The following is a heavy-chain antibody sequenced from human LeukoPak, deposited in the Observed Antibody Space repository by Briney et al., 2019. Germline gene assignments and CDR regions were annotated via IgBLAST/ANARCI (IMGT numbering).Heavy chain of an antibody. CDR2: ISGSGGSI. CDR1: GFTFSSYA. D-gene: IGHD2-2*01. CDR3: ARDEFVPAAIFDY. V-gene: IGHV3-23*01. Sequence: GGSLRLSCAASGFTFSSYAMSWVRQAPGKGLEWVSAISGSGGSIYYADSVKGRFTISRDNAKNSLYLQMNSLRDEDTAVYYCARDEFVPAAIFDYWGQGTLVTVSS. J-gene: IGHJ4*02.